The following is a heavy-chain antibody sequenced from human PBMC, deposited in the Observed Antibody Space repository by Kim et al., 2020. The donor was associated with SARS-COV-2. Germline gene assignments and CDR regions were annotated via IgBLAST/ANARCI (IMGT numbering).Heavy chain of an antibody. CDR1: GGSISSSSYY. CDR3: ARHIGGMAQQQLVGPLFEAYYFDY. D-gene: IGHD6-13*01. J-gene: IGHJ4*02. V-gene: IGHV4-39*01. CDR2: IYYSGST. Sequence: SETLSLTCTVSGGSISSSSYYWGWIRQPPGKGLEWIGSIYYSGSTYYNPSLKSRVTISVDTSKNQFSLKLSSVTAADTAVYYCARHIGGMAQQQLVGPLFEAYYFDYWGQGTLVTVSS.